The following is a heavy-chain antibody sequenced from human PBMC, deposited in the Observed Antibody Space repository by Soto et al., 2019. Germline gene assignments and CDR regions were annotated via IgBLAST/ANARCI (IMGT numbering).Heavy chain of an antibody. D-gene: IGHD3-22*01. CDR2: INPNTGGT. J-gene: IGHJ4*02. CDR1: GYTFTDYY. CDR3: AKGGHYDSLHYADS. V-gene: IGHV1-2*04. Sequence: QVHLVQSGTEVRQPGASVRVSCKASGYTFTDYYLHWVRQAPGQGPEWMGWINPNTGGTDYAQKFRDWVTMTTDTSVNTAYMGLSRLKSHDTAVYYCAKGGHYDSLHYADSWGQGTLVTVSS.